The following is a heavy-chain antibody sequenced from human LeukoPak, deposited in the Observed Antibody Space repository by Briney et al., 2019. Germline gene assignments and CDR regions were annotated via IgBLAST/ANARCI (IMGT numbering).Heavy chain of an antibody. V-gene: IGHV1-69*01. CDR3: ARDDYSKPLAWFNYYYMDV. Sequence: SVKVSCKASGGTFSSYAISWVRQAPGQGLEWMGGIIPIFGTANYAQKFRGRVTIAADESASTAYMELSSLRSEDTAVYYCARDDYSKPLAWFNYYYMDVWGKGTTVTVSS. D-gene: IGHD4-11*01. CDR1: GGTFSSYA. CDR2: IIPIFGTA. J-gene: IGHJ6*03.